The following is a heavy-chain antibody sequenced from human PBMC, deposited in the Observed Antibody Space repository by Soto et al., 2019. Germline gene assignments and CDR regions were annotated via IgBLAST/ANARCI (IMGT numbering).Heavy chain of an antibody. V-gene: IGHV3-21*01. CDR1: GFTFSRVS. Sequence: GGSLRLSCEASGFTFSRVSMNWVRQVAGKGLEWVASISSGSSDTWYADSVKGRFIISRDNAQNSLFLQMNTLRPEDTAMYYCARVAYWGPGTQVTVSS. CDR2: ISSGSSDT. CDR3: ARVAY. J-gene: IGHJ4*02.